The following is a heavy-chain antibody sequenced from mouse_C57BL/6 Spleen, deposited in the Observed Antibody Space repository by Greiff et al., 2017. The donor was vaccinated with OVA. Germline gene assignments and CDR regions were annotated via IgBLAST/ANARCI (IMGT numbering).Heavy chain of an antibody. CDR1: GYSITSGYD. J-gene: IGHJ2*01. D-gene: IGHD3-2*02. CDR3: ARGVGSGPYFDY. CDR2: ISYSGST. Sequence: VQLQQSGPGMVKPSQSLSLTCTVTGYSITSGYDWHWIRHFPGNKLEWMGYISYSGSTNYNPSLKSRISITHDTSKNHFFLKLNSVTTEDTATYYCARGVGSGPYFDYWGQGTTLTVSS. V-gene: IGHV3-1*01.